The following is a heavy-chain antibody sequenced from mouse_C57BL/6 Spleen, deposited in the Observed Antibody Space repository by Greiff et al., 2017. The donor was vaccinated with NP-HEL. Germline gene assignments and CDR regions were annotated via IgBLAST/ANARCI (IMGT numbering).Heavy chain of an antibody. Sequence: VQLQQSGPELVKPGASVKISCKASGYAFSSSWMNWVKQRPGKGLEWIGRIYPGDGDTNYNGKFKGKATLTADKSSSTAYMQLSSLTSEDSAVYFCASSYDYDGMDYWGQGTSVTVSS. CDR2: IYPGDGDT. CDR1: GYAFSSSW. V-gene: IGHV1-82*01. CDR3: ASSYDYDGMDY. J-gene: IGHJ4*01. D-gene: IGHD2-4*01.